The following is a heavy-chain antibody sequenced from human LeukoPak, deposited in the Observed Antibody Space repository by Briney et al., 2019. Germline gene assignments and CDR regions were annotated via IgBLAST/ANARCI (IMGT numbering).Heavy chain of an antibody. J-gene: IGHJ4*02. CDR1: GYTFTSYD. CDR2: MNPNSGNT. D-gene: IGHD6-13*01. CDR3: ARGVSVAAAGTRDY. V-gene: IGHV1-8*01. Sequence: WASVKVSCKASGYTFTSYDINWVRQATGQGLEWTGWMNPNSGNTGYAQKFQGRVTMTRNTSISTAYMELSSLRSEDTAVYYCARGVSVAAAGTRDYWGQGTLVTVSS.